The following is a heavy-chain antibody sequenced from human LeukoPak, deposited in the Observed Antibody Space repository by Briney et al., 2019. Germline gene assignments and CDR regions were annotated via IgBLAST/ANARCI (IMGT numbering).Heavy chain of an antibody. CDR1: GGSFSDHN. J-gene: IGHJ4*02. V-gene: IGHV4-59*08. CDR3: ASTLNLLPEPYFDY. D-gene: IGHD1-14*01. Sequence: PSETLSLTCTVSGGSFSDHNWSWLRQPPGKGLEWIGYISYTGTTDYNPSLKSRVSISVDTSKSQFSLKLSSVTAADTAVYYCASTLNLLPEPYFDYWGQGTLVTVSS. CDR2: ISYTGTT.